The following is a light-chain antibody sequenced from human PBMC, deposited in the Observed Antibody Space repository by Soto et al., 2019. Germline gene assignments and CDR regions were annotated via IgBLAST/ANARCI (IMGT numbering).Light chain of an antibody. CDR2: SVS. CDR1: SSDIGGYNY. J-gene: IGLJ1*01. V-gene: IGLV2-14*01. Sequence: QSALTQPASVSGSPGQSITISCTGTSSDIGGYNYVSWYQQHPGKAPKLMIFSVSNRPSGVSDRFSGSKSGSTASLTISGLQTEDEADYYCFSYTSSSTHVFGTGTKLTVL. CDR3: FSYTSSSTHV.